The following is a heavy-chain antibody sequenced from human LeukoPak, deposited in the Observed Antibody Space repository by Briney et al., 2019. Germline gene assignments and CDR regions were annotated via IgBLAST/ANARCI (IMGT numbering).Heavy chain of an antibody. CDR1: GFTLSDYH. Sequence: GGSLRLSCAASGFTLSDYHMDWVRQAPGKGLEWVGRSRNKVRKYTTEYAASVKGRFSISRDESKNSVFLQLNSLSTEDTAVYYCSRDGSAGDNSAFDTWGQGTMVTVSS. D-gene: IGHD3-22*01. CDR2: SRNKVRKYTT. CDR3: SRDGSAGDNSAFDT. J-gene: IGHJ3*02. V-gene: IGHV3-72*01.